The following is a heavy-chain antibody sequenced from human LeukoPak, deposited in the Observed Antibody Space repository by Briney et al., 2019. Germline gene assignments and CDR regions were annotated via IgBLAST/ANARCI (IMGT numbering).Heavy chain of an antibody. CDR2: ISSISIYI. CDR3: ARGSSSPMEIDY. V-gene: IGHV3-21*01. CDR1: GFTFSSYS. Sequence: GGSLRLSCAASGFTFSSYSMNWVRQAPGKGMEWFSSISSISIYIYYAASVKGRFPISRDNAKNSLYLQMNSLRAEDTAVYYCARGSSSPMEIDYWGQGTLVTVSS. D-gene: IGHD6-13*01. J-gene: IGHJ4*02.